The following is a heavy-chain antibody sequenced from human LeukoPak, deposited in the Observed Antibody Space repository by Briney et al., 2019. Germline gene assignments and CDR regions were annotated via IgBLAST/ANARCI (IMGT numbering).Heavy chain of an antibody. V-gene: IGHV3-30*18. Sequence: PGGSLSLSCAASGFTFSSYGMHWVRQAPGKGLQWVALISHDGSNKYYADSVRGRFTISRDNSKNTLYLQMNSLRAEDTAVYYCAKFDQRIMITFGGDYLNFDYWGQGTLVTVSS. CDR2: ISHDGSNK. D-gene: IGHD3-16*01. J-gene: IGHJ4*02. CDR3: AKFDQRIMITFGGDYLNFDY. CDR1: GFTFSSYG.